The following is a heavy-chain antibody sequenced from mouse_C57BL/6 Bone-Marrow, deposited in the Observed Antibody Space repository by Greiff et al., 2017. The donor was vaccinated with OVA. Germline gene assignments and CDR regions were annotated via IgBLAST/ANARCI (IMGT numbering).Heavy chain of an antibody. CDR3: ARSDGYYYWYFDV. CDR1: GFTFSDYG. J-gene: IGHJ1*03. V-gene: IGHV5-15*01. D-gene: IGHD2-3*01. CDR2: ISNLAYSI. Sequence: EVKLVESGGGLVQPGGSLKLSCAASGFTFSDYGMAWVRQAPRKGPEWVAFISNLAYSIYYADTVTGRFTISRENAKNTLYLEMSSLRSEDTAMYDCARSDGYYYWYFDVWGTGTTVTVSS.